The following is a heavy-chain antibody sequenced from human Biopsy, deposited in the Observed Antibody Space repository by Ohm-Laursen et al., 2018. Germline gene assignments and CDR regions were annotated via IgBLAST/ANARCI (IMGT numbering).Heavy chain of an antibody. Sequence: SDTLSLTCAVSGYSVTNDYYWGWTRQPPGKGLEWIGYIYYSGSTNYNPSLKSRVTISVDTSKNQFSLRLNSVTAADTAVYYCARATNSTGWPYYYFYGMDVWGQGTTVTVSS. V-gene: IGHV4-61*01. CDR3: ARATNSTGWPYYYFYGMDV. J-gene: IGHJ6*02. CDR1: GYSVTNDYY. CDR2: IYYSGST. D-gene: IGHD2/OR15-2a*01.